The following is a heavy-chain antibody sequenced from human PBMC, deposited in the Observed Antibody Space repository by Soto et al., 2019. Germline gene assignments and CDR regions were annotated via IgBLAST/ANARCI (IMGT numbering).Heavy chain of an antibody. D-gene: IGHD4-17*01. CDR2: ISGSGGGT. J-gene: IGHJ6*02. CDR3: AKYYGDYVRYYYCYGMDV. V-gene: IGHV3-23*01. CDR1: GFTFSSYA. Sequence: EVQLLESGGGLVQPGGSLRLSCAASGFTFSSYAMSWVRQAPGKGLEWVSAISGSGGGTYYADSVKGRFTISRDNSKNTLYRQMNDLGAEDKDVYYCAKYYGDYVRYYYCYGMDVWGQGTTVTVSS.